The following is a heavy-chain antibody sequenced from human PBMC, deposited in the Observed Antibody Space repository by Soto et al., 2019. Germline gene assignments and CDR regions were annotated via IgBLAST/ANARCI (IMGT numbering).Heavy chain of an antibody. J-gene: IGHJ6*03. Sequence: GGSLRLSCAASGFTFSSYAMHWVRQAPGKGLEYVSAISSNGGSTYYANSVKGRFTISRDNSKNTLYLQMGGLRAEDMAVYYCARGGREDIVVVPAAMVSYYYYMDVWGKGTTVTVSS. V-gene: IGHV3-64*01. CDR3: ARGGREDIVVVPAAMVSYYYYMDV. CDR2: ISSNGGST. CDR1: GFTFSSYA. D-gene: IGHD2-2*01.